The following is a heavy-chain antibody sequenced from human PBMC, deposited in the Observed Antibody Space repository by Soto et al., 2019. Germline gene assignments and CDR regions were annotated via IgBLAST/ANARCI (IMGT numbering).Heavy chain of an antibody. CDR3: ARDNYGGNSADDY. J-gene: IGHJ4*02. CDR1: GFTFSRDG. D-gene: IGHD4-17*01. Sequence: SLRLSCAQSGFTFSRDGMHWVRQAPGKGLEWVAVIWYDGSNKYYADSVKGRFTISRDNSKNTLYLQMNSLRAEDTAVYYCARDNYGGNSADDYWGQGTLVTVSS. CDR2: IWYDGSNK. V-gene: IGHV3-33*01.